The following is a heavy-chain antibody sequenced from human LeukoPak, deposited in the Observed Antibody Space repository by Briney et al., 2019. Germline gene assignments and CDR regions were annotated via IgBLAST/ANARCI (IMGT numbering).Heavy chain of an antibody. V-gene: IGHV3-23*01. J-gene: IGHJ4*02. CDR3: AKDRDYYLVGFFDY. CDR1: GFTFSSYA. D-gene: IGHD3-10*01. Sequence: SGGSLRLSCAASGFTFSSYAMSWARQAPGKGLEWVSAISGSGVTTYYADSVKGRFTISRDNSKNTLYLQMNSLTAEDTALYYCAKDRDYYLVGFFDYWGQGTLVTVSS. CDR2: ISGSGVTT.